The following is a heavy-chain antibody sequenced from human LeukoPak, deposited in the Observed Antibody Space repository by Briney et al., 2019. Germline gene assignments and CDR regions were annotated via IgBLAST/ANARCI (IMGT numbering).Heavy chain of an antibody. CDR1: GGTFSSYA. Sequence: ASVKVSCKASGGTFSSYAISWVRQSPGQGLEWMGGIIPIFGTANYAQKFQDRVTFTAYASTSTAYMELSSLRSEDTAVYYCAREPYYGSGRPYYFDYWGQGTLVTVSS. V-gene: IGHV1-69*13. D-gene: IGHD3-10*01. J-gene: IGHJ4*02. CDR3: AREPYYGSGRPYYFDY. CDR2: IIPIFGTA.